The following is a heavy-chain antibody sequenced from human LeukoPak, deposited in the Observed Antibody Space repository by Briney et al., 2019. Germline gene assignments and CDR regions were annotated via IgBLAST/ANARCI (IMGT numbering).Heavy chain of an antibody. Sequence: GGSLRLSCVASGYTFSSFSINWVRQAPGEALEWASSISVRSNYIYYADSVRGRFSISRDDARNSLYLQMDSLRGDETAVYYCARLRRNSDSSGYYYYYDYWGQGTLVTVSS. CDR3: ARLRRNSDSSGYYYYYDY. V-gene: IGHV3-21*01. CDR2: ISVRSNYI. CDR1: GYTFSSFS. J-gene: IGHJ4*02. D-gene: IGHD3-22*01.